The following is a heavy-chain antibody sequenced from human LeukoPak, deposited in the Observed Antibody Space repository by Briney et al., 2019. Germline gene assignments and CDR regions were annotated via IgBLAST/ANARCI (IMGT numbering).Heavy chain of an antibody. Sequence: PGGSLRLSCAASGFTFSSYAMHWVRQAPGKGLEWVAVISYDGSNKYYADSVKGRFTISRDNSKNTLYLQMNSLRAEDTAVYYCAKVSGYSSSWTDYYYYGMDVWGQGTTVTVSS. J-gene: IGHJ6*02. V-gene: IGHV3-30-3*01. CDR1: GFTFSSYA. CDR2: ISYDGSNK. D-gene: IGHD6-13*01. CDR3: AKVSGYSSSWTDYYYYGMDV.